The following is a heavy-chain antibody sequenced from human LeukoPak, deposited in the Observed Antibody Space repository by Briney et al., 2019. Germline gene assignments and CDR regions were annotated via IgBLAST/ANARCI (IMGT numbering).Heavy chain of an antibody. J-gene: IGHJ4*02. CDR1: GFTFSDYY. CDR2: ISGSGGST. V-gene: IGHV3-23*01. CDR3: AKDKRDGYADLDY. D-gene: IGHD5-24*01. Sequence: GGSLRLSCAASGFTFSDYYMSWVRQAPGKGLEWVSAISGSGGSTYYADSVKGRFTISRDNSKNTLYLQMNSLRAEDTAVYYCAKDKRDGYADLDYWGQGTLVTVSS.